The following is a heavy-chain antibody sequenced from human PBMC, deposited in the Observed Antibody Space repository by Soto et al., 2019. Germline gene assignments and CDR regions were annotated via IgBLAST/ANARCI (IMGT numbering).Heavy chain of an antibody. CDR1: GYTFTSYD. D-gene: IGHD5-18*01. Sequence: ASVKVSCKASGYTFTSYDINWVRRATGQGLEWMGWMNPNSGNTGYAQKFQGRVTMTRNTPISTAYMEMSSLRSEDTAVYYCAVLNIDTAMVRRGYYYYYMDVWGKGTTVTVSS. J-gene: IGHJ6*03. CDR2: MNPNSGNT. V-gene: IGHV1-8*01. CDR3: AVLNIDTAMVRRGYYYYYMDV.